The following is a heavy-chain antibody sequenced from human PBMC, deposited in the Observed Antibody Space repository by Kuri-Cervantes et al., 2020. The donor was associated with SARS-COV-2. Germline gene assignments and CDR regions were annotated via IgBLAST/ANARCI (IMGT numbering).Heavy chain of an antibody. CDR3: ARDPDSGSYYGAFDI. V-gene: IGHV3-73*01. D-gene: IGHD1-26*01. J-gene: IGHJ3*02. Sequence: GESLKISCEVPGFLFSASAIHWVRQGSGKGLEWVGRVRGKANNYATAYAASVKGRFTISRDNSKNTLYLQMNSLRAEDTAVYYCARDPDSGSYYGAFDIWGQGTMVTVSS. CDR2: VRGKANNYAT. CDR1: GFLFSASA.